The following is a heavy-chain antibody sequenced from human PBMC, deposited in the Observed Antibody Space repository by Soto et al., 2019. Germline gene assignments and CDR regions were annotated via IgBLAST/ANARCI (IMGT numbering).Heavy chain of an antibody. CDR2: ISSNGGST. D-gene: IGHD3-9*01. J-gene: IGHJ4*02. V-gene: IGHV3-64D*06. CDR3: VKALRYFDWLPDFDD. CDR1: GFTFSSYA. Sequence: EVQLVESGGGLVQPGGSLRLSCSASGFTFSSYAMHWVRQAPGKGLEYVSAISSNGGSTYYADSVKGRFTISRDNSNNTLYLQMSSLRAEDTAVYYCVKALRYFDWLPDFDDWGQGTLVTVSS.